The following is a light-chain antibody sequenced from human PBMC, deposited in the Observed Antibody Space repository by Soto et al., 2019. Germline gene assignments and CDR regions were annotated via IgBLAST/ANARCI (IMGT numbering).Light chain of an antibody. CDR2: DVS. CDR1: SSDVGGYNY. CDR3: SSYTSSSTPRV. V-gene: IGLV2-14*01. Sequence: QSVLTQPTSVSGAPGQSITISCTGTSSDVGGYNYVSWYQQHPGKAPKLMIYDVSNRPSGVSNRFSGSKSGNTASLTISGLQAEDEADYYCSSYTSSSTPRVFGTWTKLTVL. J-gene: IGLJ1*01.